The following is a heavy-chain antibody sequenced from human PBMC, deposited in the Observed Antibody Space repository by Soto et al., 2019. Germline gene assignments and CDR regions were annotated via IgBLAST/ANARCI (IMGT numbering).Heavy chain of an antibody. D-gene: IGHD3-3*01. Sequence: QVQLVQSGAEVKKPGPSVKVSCKASGGTFSSYAISWVRQAPGQGLEWMGGIIPIFGTANYAQKFQGRVKITADESTSTAYMERRSLRSEDTAVYYCASPIRGFGSGSADYYYYYGRDVWGQGTTVTV. J-gene: IGHJ6*02. CDR2: IIPIFGTA. V-gene: IGHV1-69*01. CDR3: ASPIRGFGSGSADYYYYYGRDV. CDR1: GGTFSSYA.